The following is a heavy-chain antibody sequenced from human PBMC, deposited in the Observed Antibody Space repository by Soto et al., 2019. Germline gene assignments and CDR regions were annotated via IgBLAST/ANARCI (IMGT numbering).Heavy chain of an antibody. CDR2: IYYSGST. Sequence: SETLSLTCTVSGGSISSYYWSWIRQPPGKGLEWIGYIYYSGSTNYNPSLKSRVTISVDTSKNQFSLKLSSVTAADTAVYYCARAVVYCTNGVCYLRSDDYYYYMDVWGKGTTVTVSS. D-gene: IGHD2-8*01. V-gene: IGHV4-59*01. CDR1: GGSISSYY. CDR3: ARAVVYCTNGVCYLRSDDYYYYMDV. J-gene: IGHJ6*03.